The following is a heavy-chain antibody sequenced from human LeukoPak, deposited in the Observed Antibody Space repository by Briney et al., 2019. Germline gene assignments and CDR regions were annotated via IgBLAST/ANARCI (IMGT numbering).Heavy chain of an antibody. D-gene: IGHD3-3*01. CDR1: GYTLTELS. V-gene: IGHV1-24*01. CDR2: FDPEDGER. Sequence: ASVKVSCKVSGYTLTELSMHWVRQAPGKGPEWMGGFDPEDGERIYAQKFQGRVTMTEDTSTDTAYMELSSLRSEDTAVYYCATGGGSGPYFQEWGQGTLVTVSS. CDR3: ATGGGSGPYFQE. J-gene: IGHJ1*01.